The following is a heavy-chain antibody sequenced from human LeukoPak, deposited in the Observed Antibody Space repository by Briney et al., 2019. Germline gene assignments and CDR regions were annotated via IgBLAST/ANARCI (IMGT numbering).Heavy chain of an antibody. D-gene: IGHD6-13*01. CDR3: ARIYGYSSWGPHFDP. Sequence: ASVKVSCKASGYTFTGYYMHWVRQTPGQGLEWMGWINPNSGGTNYAQKFQGRVTMTRDTSISTAYMELSRLRSDDTAVYYCARIYGYSSWGPHFDPWGQGTLVTVSS. CDR1: GYTFTGYY. J-gene: IGHJ5*02. CDR2: INPNSGGT. V-gene: IGHV1-2*02.